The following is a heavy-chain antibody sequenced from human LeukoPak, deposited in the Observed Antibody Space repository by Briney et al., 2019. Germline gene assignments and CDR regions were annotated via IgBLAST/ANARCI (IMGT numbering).Heavy chain of an antibody. CDR1: GFTFEDYA. D-gene: IGHD5-12*01. J-gene: IGHJ4*02. V-gene: IGHV3-43*02. CDR2: ISGDGGST. Sequence: GRSLRLSCTGSGFTFEDYAIHWVRQAPGKGLEWVSLISGDGGSTYYADSVKGRFTISRDNSKNSLYLQMNSLRTEDTALYYCAKDIGYAIYDYWGQGTLVTVSS. CDR3: AKDIGYAIYDY.